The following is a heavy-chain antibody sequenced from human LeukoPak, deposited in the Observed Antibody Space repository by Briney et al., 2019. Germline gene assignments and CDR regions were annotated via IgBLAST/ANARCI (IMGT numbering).Heavy chain of an antibody. J-gene: IGHJ5*01. V-gene: IGHV4-39*01. Sequence: KPSETLSLTCTVSGGSISSSSYYWGWIRQPPGKGLEWIGNIHYSGITYYNPSLKSRVTTSVDTSKDQFSLKVTSVTAADTAVYYCARQPHAFDNWFDSWGQGTLVTVSS. D-gene: IGHD3-10*01. CDR1: GGSISSSSYY. CDR3: ARQPHAFDNWFDS. CDR2: IHYSGIT.